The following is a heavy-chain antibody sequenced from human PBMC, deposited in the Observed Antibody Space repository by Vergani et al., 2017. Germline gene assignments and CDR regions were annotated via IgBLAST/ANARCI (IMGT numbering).Heavy chain of an antibody. CDR2: IWYDGSKE. Sequence: VQLVESGGGLLKPGDHVRLSCAVSGLNFNDAWMTWVRQAPGKGLEWVAFIWYDGSKEYYADSVKGRFTISRDNSKNTLYLQMNNLRAADTAVYYCARSGYCAHGVCYMTYYYYMDVWGKGTAVTVSS. V-gene: IGHV3-33*08. CDR3: ARSGYCAHGVCYMTYYYYMDV. J-gene: IGHJ6*03. D-gene: IGHD2-8*01. CDR1: GLNFNDAW.